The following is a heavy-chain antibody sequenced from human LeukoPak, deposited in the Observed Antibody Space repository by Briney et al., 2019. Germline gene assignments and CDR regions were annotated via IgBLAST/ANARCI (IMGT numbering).Heavy chain of an antibody. CDR2: IYQSGTT. J-gene: IGHJ3*02. CDR1: GFTFSSYA. V-gene: IGHV4-30-2*03. Sequence: LRLSCAASGFTFSSYAMSWVRQPPGKGLEWIGSIYQSGTTYYSLALQSRLTLFIDTSSNHFSLKMTSVTAADTGVYYCARHGTAVDGDYSAFDIWGQGTMVTVSP. D-gene: IGHD4-17*01. CDR3: ARHGTAVDGDYSAFDI.